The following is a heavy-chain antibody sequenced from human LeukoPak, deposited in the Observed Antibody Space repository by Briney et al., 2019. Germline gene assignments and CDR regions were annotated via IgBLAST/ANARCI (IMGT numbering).Heavy chain of an antibody. V-gene: IGHV3-7*01. CDR3: ARDVWNDVGGFDY. D-gene: IGHD1-1*01. CDR1: GFTFTSYW. CDR2: INQDGSEK. Sequence: PGGSLRLSCAASGFTFTSYWMSWVRQAPGKGLAWVANINQDGSEKYYVDSVKGRFTISRDNARNSLHLQMNSLRAEDTAVYYCARDVWNDVGGFDYWGQGTLVTVSS. J-gene: IGHJ4*02.